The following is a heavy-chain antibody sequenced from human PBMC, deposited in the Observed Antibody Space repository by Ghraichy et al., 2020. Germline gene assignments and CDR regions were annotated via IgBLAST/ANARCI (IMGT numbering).Heavy chain of an antibody. D-gene: IGHD3-16*01. CDR2: ISSDGLTT. CDR3: VRLGGTNPFDQ. CDR1: GFSFSTYF. V-gene: IGHV3-74*01. Sequence: GGSLRLSCAASGFSFSTYFVGWVRQPPGKGLVWLSRISSDGLTTWYADSVRGRFTISRDNAKNTLYLQMSSLRVEDTAVYHCVRLGGTNPFDQWGQGTLVTVSS. J-gene: IGHJ4*02.